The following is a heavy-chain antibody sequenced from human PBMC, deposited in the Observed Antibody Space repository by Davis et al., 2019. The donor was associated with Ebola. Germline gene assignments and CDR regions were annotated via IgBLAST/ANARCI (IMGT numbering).Heavy chain of an antibody. Sequence: GESLKISCGASGFIFRDYEFNWVRQAPGKGLEWISYISSSGTTTYYGASVKGRFTISRDNAKSSVYLQMNSLRAEDTAIYYCARLSTTAWYRYYFDHWGQGTPVTVSS. CDR1: GFIFRDYE. CDR3: ARLSTTAWYRYYFDH. D-gene: IGHD6-13*01. CDR2: ISSSGTTT. V-gene: IGHV3-48*03. J-gene: IGHJ4*02.